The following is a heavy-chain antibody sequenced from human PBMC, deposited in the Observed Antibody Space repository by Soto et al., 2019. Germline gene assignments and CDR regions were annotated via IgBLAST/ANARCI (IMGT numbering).Heavy chain of an antibody. Sequence: GPSVKVSCKASGYTFTSYAMHWVRQAPGQRLEWMGWINAGNGNTKYSQKFQGRVTITRDTSASTAYMELSSLRSEDTAVYYCARDPVVVAATRYYYYYMDVWGKGTTVTVSS. CDR2: INAGNGNT. V-gene: IGHV1-3*01. D-gene: IGHD2-15*01. J-gene: IGHJ6*03. CDR3: ARDPVVVAATRYYYYYMDV. CDR1: GYTFTSYA.